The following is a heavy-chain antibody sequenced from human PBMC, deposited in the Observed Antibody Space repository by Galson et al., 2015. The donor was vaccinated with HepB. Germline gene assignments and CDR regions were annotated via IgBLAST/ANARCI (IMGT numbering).Heavy chain of an antibody. Sequence: QSGAEVKKPGESLKISCKGSGYSFTSYWIGWVRQMPGKGLEWMGIIYPGDSDTRYSPSFQGQVTISADKSISTAYLQWSSLKASDTAMYYCARRDYYDSSGPYLGWFDPWGQGTLVTVSS. CDR1: GYSFTSYW. V-gene: IGHV5-51*01. D-gene: IGHD3-22*01. CDR2: IYPGDSDT. J-gene: IGHJ5*02. CDR3: ARRDYYDSSGPYLGWFDP.